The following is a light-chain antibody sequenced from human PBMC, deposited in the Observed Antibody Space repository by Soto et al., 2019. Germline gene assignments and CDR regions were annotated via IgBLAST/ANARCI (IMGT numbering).Light chain of an antibody. CDR1: SSNIGPSYD. CDR3: QSYDSRFSEYV. J-gene: IGLJ1*01. V-gene: IGLV1-40*01. Sequence: QSVLTQPPSVSGAPGQRVTISCTGGSSNIGPSYDVHWYQQLPGTAPKLLIYANNNRPSGVPDRFSGSLSGTSASLAITGLQAEDEADYYCQSYDSRFSEYVFGTGTKLTVL. CDR2: ANN.